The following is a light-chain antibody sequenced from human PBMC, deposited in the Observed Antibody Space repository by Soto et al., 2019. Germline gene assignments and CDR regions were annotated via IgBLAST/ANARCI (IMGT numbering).Light chain of an antibody. J-gene: IGKJ1*01. CDR2: AAS. CDR3: QQSYSISWT. V-gene: IGKV1-39*01. Sequence: DIQMTQSPSSLSASVGDRVTITCRASQSISSYLNWSQQKPGKAPKLLIYAASSLQCGVPSRFSGSGSGTDFTLTISSLQPEDFATYYCQQSYSISWTFGQGTKVEIK. CDR1: QSISSY.